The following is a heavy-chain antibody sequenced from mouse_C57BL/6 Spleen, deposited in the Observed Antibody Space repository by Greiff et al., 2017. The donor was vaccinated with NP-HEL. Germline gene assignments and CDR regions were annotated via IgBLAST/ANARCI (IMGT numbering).Heavy chain of an antibody. D-gene: IGHD2-4*01. V-gene: IGHV1-76*01. CDR2: IYPGSGNT. Sequence: VQLQQSGAELVRPGASVKLSCKASGYTFTDYYINWVKQRPGQGLEWIARIYPGSGNTYYNEKFKGKATLTAEKSSSTAYMQLSSLTSEDSAVYFCASYDYDDYAMDYWGQGTSVTVSS. J-gene: IGHJ4*01. CDR1: GYTFTDYY. CDR3: ASYDYDDYAMDY.